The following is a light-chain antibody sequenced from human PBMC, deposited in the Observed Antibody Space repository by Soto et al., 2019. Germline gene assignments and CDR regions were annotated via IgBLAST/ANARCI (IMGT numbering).Light chain of an antibody. CDR1: QDISNY. J-gene: IGKJ5*01. CDR2: SAS. V-gene: IGKV1-27*01. Sequence: IQMTQSASSLSASVGYSITIACRASQDISNYLAWYQQKPGKVPKLLIYSASTLQSGVPSRFSGSGSGTDSTLTISSLQPEDVATYFCQKYNSALTFGQGTRLEIK. CDR3: QKYNSALT.